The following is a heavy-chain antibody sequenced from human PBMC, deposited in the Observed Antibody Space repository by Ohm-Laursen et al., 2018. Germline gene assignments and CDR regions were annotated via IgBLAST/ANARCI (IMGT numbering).Heavy chain of an antibody. J-gene: IGHJ3*02. Sequence: SLRLSCSASGFSFYDYAIHWVRQAPGKGLEWVSGISWNSGSIGYADSVKGRFTISRDNAKNSLYLQMNSLRAEDTAVYYCARVSKQWELLLDGFDIWGQGTMVTVSS. CDR1: GFSFYDYA. CDR2: ISWNSGSI. V-gene: IGHV3-9*01. D-gene: IGHD1-26*01. CDR3: ARVSKQWELLLDGFDI.